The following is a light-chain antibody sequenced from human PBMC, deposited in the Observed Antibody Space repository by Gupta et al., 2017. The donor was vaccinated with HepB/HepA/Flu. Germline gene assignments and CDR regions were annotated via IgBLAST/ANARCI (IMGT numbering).Light chain of an antibody. V-gene: IGLV3-19*01. CDR3: NSRDSSVV. Sequence: SSELTQDPAVSVALGQTVRITCQGDSLRSYYASWYQQKPGQAPVLVIYGKNNRPSGIPDRFSGSSSGNTASLTITGDQAEDEGDYYWNSRDSSVVFGGGTKLTVL. J-gene: IGLJ2*01. CDR1: SLRSYY. CDR2: GKN.